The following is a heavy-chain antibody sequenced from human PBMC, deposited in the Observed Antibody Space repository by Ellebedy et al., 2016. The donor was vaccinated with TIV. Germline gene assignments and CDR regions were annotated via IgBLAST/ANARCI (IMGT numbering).Heavy chain of an antibody. J-gene: IGHJ4*02. CDR2: IYYSGST. D-gene: IGHD5-24*01. CDR1: GGSISSYY. CDR3: ARRKMATYFDY. V-gene: IGHV4-59*08. Sequence: SETLSLXXTVSGGSISSYYWSWIRQPPGKGLEWIGYIYYSGSTNYNPSLKSRVTISVDTSKNQFSLKLSSVTAADTAVYYCARRKMATYFDYWGQGTLVTVSS.